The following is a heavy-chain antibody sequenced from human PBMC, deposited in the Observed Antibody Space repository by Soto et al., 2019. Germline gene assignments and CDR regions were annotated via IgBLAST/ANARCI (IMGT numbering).Heavy chain of an antibody. CDR2: ISGSVGST. V-gene: IGHV3-23*01. D-gene: IGHD6-13*01. CDR3: AKAGGAAGTVDYFDY. Sequence: GGSLRLSCAASGFTFSNYAINWVRQSPGKGLEWVSVISGSVGSTYYADSVKGRFTITRDNSKNTLYLHMNSLRAEDTAVYYCAKAGGAAGTVDYFDYWGQGTLVTVSS. CDR1: GFTFSNYA. J-gene: IGHJ4*02.